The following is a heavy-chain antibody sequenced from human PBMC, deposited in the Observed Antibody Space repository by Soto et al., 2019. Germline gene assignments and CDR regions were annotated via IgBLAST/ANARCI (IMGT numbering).Heavy chain of an antibody. J-gene: IGHJ4*02. D-gene: IGHD3-22*01. Sequence: VQLVESGGGVVQPGRSLRLSCAASGFTFSSYVMHWVRQAPGKGLAWVGIISHYGGSSYHADSVKGRFTISRDNSKNTLYLHMNCMRAEDTALYYCAKYLGYYDASGQLDYWGQGTLVTVSS. V-gene: IGHV3-30*18. CDR1: GFTFSSYV. CDR3: AKYLGYYDASGQLDY. CDR2: ISHYGGSS.